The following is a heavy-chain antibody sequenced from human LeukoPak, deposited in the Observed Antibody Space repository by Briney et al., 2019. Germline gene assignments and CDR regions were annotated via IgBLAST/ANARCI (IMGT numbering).Heavy chain of an antibody. D-gene: IGHD2-21*01. V-gene: IGHV4-4*07. CDR1: GGSISDNI. CDR3: ARGPYCGDDCFFDS. CDR2: IYSSGST. Sequence: SETLSLTCTVSGGSISDNIWSWIRQPAGKGLEWIWRIYSSGSTLYNPSLKSRVTMSVDTSKNHFSLRLTSVTAADTTVYFCARGPYCGDDCFFDSWGRGTLFTVSS. J-gene: IGHJ4*02.